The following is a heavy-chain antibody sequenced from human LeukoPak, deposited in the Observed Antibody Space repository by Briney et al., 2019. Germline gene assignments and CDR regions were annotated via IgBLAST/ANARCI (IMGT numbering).Heavy chain of an antibody. J-gene: IGHJ5*02. V-gene: IGHV4-59*08. CDR2: IFYTGSI. CDR1: GGSISNHY. CDR3: ARSYSASYDSPAGWFDP. D-gene: IGHD3-22*01. Sequence: KPSETLSLTCTVSGGSISNHYWSWIRQPPGKRLEWIGYIFYTGSINYNPSLRGRVTISVDTSKSQFSLRLSSVTAADTAVYYCARSYSASYDSPAGWFDPWGQGTLVTVSS.